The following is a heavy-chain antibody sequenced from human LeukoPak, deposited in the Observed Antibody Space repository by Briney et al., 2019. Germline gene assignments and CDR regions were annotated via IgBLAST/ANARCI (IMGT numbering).Heavy chain of an antibody. Sequence: SETLSLTCTVSGGSISSYYWSWIRQPQGKGLEWIGYIYYSGSTNYNPSLKRRVTISVDTSKNQFSLRLSSVTAADTAVYYCARRRGIAAAGGDWFDPWGQGTLVTVSS. J-gene: IGHJ5*02. V-gene: IGHV4-59*08. CDR1: GGSISSYY. CDR3: ARRRGIAAAGGDWFDP. D-gene: IGHD6-13*01. CDR2: IYYSGST.